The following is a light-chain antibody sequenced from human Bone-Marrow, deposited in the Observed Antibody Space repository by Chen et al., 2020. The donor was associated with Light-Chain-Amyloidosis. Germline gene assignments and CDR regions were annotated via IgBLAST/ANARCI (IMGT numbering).Light chain of an antibody. Sequence: QSALTQPASVSGSPGQSITISCTGTSSDIGTYNYVSWYQQHPGKAPKLIIYYVTNRPSGVSNRFSGSKSGNTASLTISGLQTEDEADYYCTSYTVTSTLYVFGTGTKVTVL. V-gene: IGLV2-14*03. CDR1: SSDIGTYNY. J-gene: IGLJ1*01. CDR2: YVT. CDR3: TSYTVTSTLYV.